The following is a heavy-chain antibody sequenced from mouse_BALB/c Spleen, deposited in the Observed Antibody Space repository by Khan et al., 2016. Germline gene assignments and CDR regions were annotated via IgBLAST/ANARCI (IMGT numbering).Heavy chain of an antibody. V-gene: IGHV6-6*02. CDR3: IRGIYYGSLYAMDY. D-gene: IGHD1-1*01. J-gene: IGHJ4*01. CDR1: GFTFSNYW. CDR2: IRLKSNNYAT. Sequence: EVKLEESGGGLVQPGGSMKLSCVASGFTFSNYWMNWVRQSPEKGLEWVAEIRLKSNNYATHYAESVKGRFTISRDDSKSSVYLQMNNLRAEDTGIYFCIRGIYYGSLYAMDYWGQGTSVTVSS.